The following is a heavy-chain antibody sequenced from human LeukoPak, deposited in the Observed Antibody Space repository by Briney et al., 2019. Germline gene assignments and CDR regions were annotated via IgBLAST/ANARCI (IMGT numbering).Heavy chain of an antibody. CDR3: ARDWFGELFGFDY. V-gene: IGHV4-39*07. J-gene: IGHJ4*02. Sequence: SETLSLTCTVSGGSISTSNYYWGWIRQPPGKGLEWIGNIFYSGSAYYGPSLKSRLTISLDTSRNQFSLKLSSVTAADTAVYYCARDWFGELFGFDYWGQGTLVTVSS. CDR2: IFYSGSA. CDR1: GGSISTSNYY. D-gene: IGHD3-10*01.